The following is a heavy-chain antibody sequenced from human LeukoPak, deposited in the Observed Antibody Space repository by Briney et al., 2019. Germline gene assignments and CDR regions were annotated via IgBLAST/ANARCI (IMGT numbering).Heavy chain of an antibody. CDR3: ATVKAYDILTGLDY. CDR1: GYTLTELS. V-gene: IGHV1-24*01. Sequence: ASVKVSCKVSGYTLTELSMHWVRQAPGKGLEWMGGFDPEDGGTIYAQKFQGRVTMTEDTSTDTAYMELSSLRSEDTAVYYCATVKAYDILTGLDYWGQGTLVTVSS. J-gene: IGHJ4*02. CDR2: FDPEDGGT. D-gene: IGHD3-9*01.